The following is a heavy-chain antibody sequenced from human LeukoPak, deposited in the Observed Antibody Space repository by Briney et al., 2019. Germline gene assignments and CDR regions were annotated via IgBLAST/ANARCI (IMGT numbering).Heavy chain of an antibody. V-gene: IGHV4-39*01. CDR1: GGSVSSSTYY. CDR3: ARLSKGRYFDYIFDF. D-gene: IGHD3-9*01. J-gene: IGHJ4*02. CDR2: IYYTGSS. Sequence: SETLSLTCAVSGGSVSSSTYYWGWIRQPPGKGLEWIGNIYYTGSSYYNPSLKSRVNMSVDTSKNQFSLKMNSVTAADTAVYYCARLSKGRYFDYIFDFWGQGTLLTVSS.